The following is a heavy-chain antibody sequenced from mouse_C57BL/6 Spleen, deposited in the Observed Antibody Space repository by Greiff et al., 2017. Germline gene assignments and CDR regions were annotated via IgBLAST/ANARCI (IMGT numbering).Heavy chain of an antibody. CDR3: ARQGLRYPGAYFDY. CDR1: GFTFSRYG. CDR2: ISGGVRYT. J-gene: IGHJ2*01. D-gene: IGHD1-1*01. Sequence: EVKVVESGGDLVKPGGSLILSCAASGFTFSRYGMSWVRPTPDKRLGCVATISGGVRYTYSPDSVKGRFTISRDNAKNTLYLQMSSLKSEETAMYYSARQGLRYPGAYFDYWGQGTTLTVSA. V-gene: IGHV5-6*01.